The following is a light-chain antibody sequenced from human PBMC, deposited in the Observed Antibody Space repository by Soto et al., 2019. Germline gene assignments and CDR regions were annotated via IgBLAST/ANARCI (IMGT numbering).Light chain of an antibody. J-gene: IGLJ1*01. Sequence: QAVVTQPTSASGTPGQRVTISCSGSSSNIGSNYVYWYQQLPGTAPKLLIYRNNQQPSGVPDRFSGSKSGTSASLAISGLRSEDEADYYCAAWDDSLSGLYVFGTGTKLTVL. V-gene: IGLV1-47*01. CDR1: SSNIGSNY. CDR2: RNN. CDR3: AAWDDSLSGLYV.